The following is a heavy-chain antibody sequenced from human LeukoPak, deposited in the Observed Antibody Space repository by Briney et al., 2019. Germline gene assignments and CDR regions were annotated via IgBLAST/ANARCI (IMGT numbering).Heavy chain of an antibody. Sequence: GGSLRLSCAASGFTFKDAWMSWVRQATGKGLEWVSAIGTAGDTYYPGSVKGRFTISRESAKNSLYLQMNSLKTEDTAVYYCTATDFDYWGQGTLVTVSS. CDR2: IGTAGDT. J-gene: IGHJ4*02. V-gene: IGHV3-13*01. CDR3: TATDFDY. CDR1: GFTFKDAW.